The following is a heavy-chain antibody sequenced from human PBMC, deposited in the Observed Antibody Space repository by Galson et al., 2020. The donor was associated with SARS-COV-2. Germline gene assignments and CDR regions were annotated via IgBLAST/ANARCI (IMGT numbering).Heavy chain of an antibody. CDR3: ARAGVEWGLLWGGSQGAFDM. D-gene: IGHD1-26*01. J-gene: IGHJ3*02. CDR1: GFTFSSYA. V-gene: IGHV3-30-3*01. Sequence: TGGSLRLSCAASGFTFSSYAMHWVRQAPGKGLEWVAVISYDGSNKYYADSVKGRFTISRDNSKNTLYLQMNSLRAEDTAVYYCARAGVEWGLLWGGSQGAFDMWGQGTRATGSS. CDR2: ISYDGSNK.